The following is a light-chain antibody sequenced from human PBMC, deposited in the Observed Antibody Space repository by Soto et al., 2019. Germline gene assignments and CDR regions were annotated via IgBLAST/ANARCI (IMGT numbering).Light chain of an antibody. CDR2: EVS. CDR1: SSDVGGYTF. J-gene: IGLJ1*01. CDR3: SSNTRSRTYV. V-gene: IGLV2-14*01. Sequence: QSALTQPASVSGSPGQSITISCTGTSSDVGGYTFVSWYQQHPGKAPKLMIYEVSNRPSGVSNRFSGSKSGNTASLTISGLQAEDEADYYCSSNTRSRTYVFGSGTKLTVL.